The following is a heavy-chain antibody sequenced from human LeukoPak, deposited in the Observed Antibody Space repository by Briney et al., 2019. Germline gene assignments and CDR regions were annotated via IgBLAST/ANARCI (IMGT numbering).Heavy chain of an antibody. J-gene: IGHJ4*02. CDR1: GGSISSNNW. CDR2: MYHSGST. D-gene: IGHD3-10*01. Sequence: SETLSLTCAVSGGSISSNNWWTWVRQPPGKGLEWIGEMYHSGSTNYNPSLKSRVTISVDKSKNQFSLNLSSVTVADTAVYYCAKYYSGSGSIYYFDYWGQGTLVTVSS. CDR3: AKYYSGSGSIYYFDY. V-gene: IGHV4-4*02.